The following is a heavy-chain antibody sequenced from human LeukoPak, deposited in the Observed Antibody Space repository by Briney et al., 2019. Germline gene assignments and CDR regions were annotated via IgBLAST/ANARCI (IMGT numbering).Heavy chain of an antibody. J-gene: IGHJ4*02. CDR2: ISNSGGDI. CDR3: AKDMSAAY. CDR1: GFTFSRNF. V-gene: IGHV3-23*01. Sequence: PGESLRLSCGASGFTFSRNFMSWVRQAPGKGLEWVAGISNSGGDISYAESVKGRFTISRDNSKSTLFLQMNSLRAEDTAVYYCAKDMSAAYWGRGTRVTVSS. D-gene: IGHD3-16*01.